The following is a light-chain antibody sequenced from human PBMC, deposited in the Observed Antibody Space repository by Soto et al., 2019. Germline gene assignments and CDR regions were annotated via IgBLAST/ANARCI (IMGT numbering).Light chain of an antibody. CDR2: GNS. V-gene: IGLV1-40*01. J-gene: IGLJ2*01. CDR3: QSYHNSLSVV. CDR1: SSNIGAGYD. Sequence: QSVLTQPPSVSGAPGQRVTISCTGSSSNIGAGYDVHWYQQLPGTAPQLLLYGNSNRPSGVPDRFSGSKSGTSASLAITGLQADDEADYYCQSYHNSLSVVFGGGTQLTVL.